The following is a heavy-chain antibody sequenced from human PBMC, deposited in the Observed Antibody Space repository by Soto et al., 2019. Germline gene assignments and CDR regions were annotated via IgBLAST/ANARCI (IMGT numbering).Heavy chain of an antibody. J-gene: IGHJ4*02. V-gene: IGHV3-72*01. Sequence: EVQLVESGGGLVQPGGSLRLSCAGSGITLSDQYMDWVRQAPGKGLEWIGRTRNKANSYTTEYAPSVKGRFTISRDDSKNSLYLQMNSLTTEDTAMYYCARDWSHCSGGNCYSRFDYWGQGTLVTVFS. CDR3: ARDWSHCSGGNCYSRFDY. CDR1: GITLSDQY. D-gene: IGHD2-15*01. CDR2: TRNKANSYTT.